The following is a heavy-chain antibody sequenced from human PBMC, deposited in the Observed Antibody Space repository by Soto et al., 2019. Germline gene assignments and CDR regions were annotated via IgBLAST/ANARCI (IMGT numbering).Heavy chain of an antibody. Sequence: QVTLTESAPVLVKPTETLTLTFTGSGSSLSNPRMGVTWIRQPPGQALEWLAHISSNDEKSFSTALKTRLTISKGTTKSEAVITMANMDSRDHAKYYAAGIVQGYGYFDRWVRDTMVMVS. CDR2: ISSNDEK. J-gene: IGHJ2*01. CDR1: GSSLSNPRMG. D-gene: IGHD6-6*01. V-gene: IGHV2-26*01. CDR3: AGIVQGYGYFDR.